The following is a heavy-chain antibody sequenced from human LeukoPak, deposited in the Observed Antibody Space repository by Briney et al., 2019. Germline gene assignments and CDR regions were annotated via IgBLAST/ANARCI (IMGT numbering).Heavy chain of an antibody. J-gene: IGHJ1*01. V-gene: IGHV3-30*04. Sequence: GGSLRLSCAASGFTFSSYAMHWDRQAPGKGLEWVAVISYDGSNKYYADSVKGRFTISRDNSKNTLYLQMNSLRAEDTAVYYCARYPRKQYYYDSSGYVYAEYFQHWGQGTLVAVSS. CDR3: ARYPRKQYYYDSSGYVYAEYFQH. D-gene: IGHD3-22*01. CDR1: GFTFSSYA. CDR2: ISYDGSNK.